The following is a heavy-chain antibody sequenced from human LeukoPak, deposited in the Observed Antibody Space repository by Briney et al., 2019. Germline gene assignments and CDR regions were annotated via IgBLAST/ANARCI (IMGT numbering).Heavy chain of an antibody. V-gene: IGHV4-61*08. CDR1: GGSVSSGGYY. CDR2: IYYRGST. CDR3: ARVKDLTFDI. J-gene: IGHJ3*02. Sequence: SETLSLTCTVSGGSVSSGGYYWSWIRQPPGKGLEWIGYIYYRGSTNYNPSLESRVTISVETSKNQFSLKLSSVTAADTAFYYCARVKDLTFDIWGQGTMFTVSS.